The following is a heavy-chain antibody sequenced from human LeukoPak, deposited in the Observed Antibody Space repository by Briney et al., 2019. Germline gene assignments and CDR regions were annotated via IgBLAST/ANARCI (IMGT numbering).Heavy chain of an antibody. CDR2: IYPGDSDT. D-gene: IGHD3-16*01. Sequence: GESLKISCKGSGYRFTSNWIARVRQMPGKGLERMGIIYPGDSDTRYSPSFQGQVTISADKSISTAYLQWSSLRASDTAIYFCAYGKYYFDYWGQGTLVTVSS. J-gene: IGHJ4*02. V-gene: IGHV5-51*01. CDR1: GYRFTSNW. CDR3: AYGKYYFDY.